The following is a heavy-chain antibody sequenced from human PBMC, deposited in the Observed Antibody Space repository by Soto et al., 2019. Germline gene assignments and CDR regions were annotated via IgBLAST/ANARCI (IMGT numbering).Heavy chain of an antibody. V-gene: IGHV3-30-3*01. Sequence: PGRALKVYCAVSGFTFITYAMHWVRQAPGKGLEWVAVISYDGSNTYYADSVKGRFTISRDNMLYLQMNSLRAEDTAVYYCARDQGRSITCQLDYWGQGTLVPVS. J-gene: IGHJ4*02. CDR2: ISYDGSNT. CDR3: ARDQGRSITCQLDY. CDR1: GFTFITYA. D-gene: IGHD2-2*01.